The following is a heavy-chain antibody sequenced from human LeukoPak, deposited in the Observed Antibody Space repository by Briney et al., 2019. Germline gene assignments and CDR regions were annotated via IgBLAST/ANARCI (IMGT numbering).Heavy chain of an antibody. CDR3: AKGDKMLTWRRTYNRFDP. Sequence: GGSLRLSCAASGFTFSSYGVHWVRQAPGKGLDWVAFIHHDGSNKYCADSVRGRFTISRDNSKNTLYLQMNSLRAEDTAVYFCAKGDKMLTWRRTYNRFDPWGQGTLVTVSS. D-gene: IGHD3-16*01. CDR2: IHHDGSNK. V-gene: IGHV3-30*02. J-gene: IGHJ5*02. CDR1: GFTFSSYG.